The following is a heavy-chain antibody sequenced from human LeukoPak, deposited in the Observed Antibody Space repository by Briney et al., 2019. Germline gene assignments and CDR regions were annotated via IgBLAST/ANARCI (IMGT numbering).Heavy chain of an antibody. CDR2: IYYSGST. Sequence: ASETLSLTCTVSGGSISSYYWSWIRQPPGKGLEWIGYIYYSGSTNYNPSLKSRVTISVDTSKNQFSLKLSSVTAADTAVYYCARAIYGDPTLHDYWGQGTLVTVSS. CDR1: GGSISSYY. J-gene: IGHJ4*02. D-gene: IGHD4-17*01. V-gene: IGHV4-59*01. CDR3: ARAIYGDPTLHDY.